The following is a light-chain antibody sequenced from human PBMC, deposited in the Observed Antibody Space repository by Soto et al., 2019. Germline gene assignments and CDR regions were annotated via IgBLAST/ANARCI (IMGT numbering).Light chain of an antibody. J-gene: IGLJ1*01. Sequence: QSLLTQPPSVSGAPGQRVTISCTGSSSNIGAGYDVHWYQQLPGTAPKLLIYHNSDRPSGVPDRFSGSKSGTSASLAITGLQAEDEADYYCQSYDSGLSAFYVFGNGTKVTV. CDR2: HNS. V-gene: IGLV1-40*01. CDR3: QSYDSGLSAFYV. CDR1: SSNIGAGYD.